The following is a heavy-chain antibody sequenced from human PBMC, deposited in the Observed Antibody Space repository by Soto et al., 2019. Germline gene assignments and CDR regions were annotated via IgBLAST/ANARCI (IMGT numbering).Heavy chain of an antibody. CDR1: GGSFSGYY. J-gene: IGHJ4*02. CDR2: INHSGST. CDR3: ARDKITGLFDY. V-gene: IGHV4-34*01. D-gene: IGHD2-8*02. Sequence: SETLSLTCAVYGGSFSGYYWTWIRQPPGTGLEWIGEINHSGSTNYNPSLKRRVTISVDTSKNQFSLKLTSVTAADTAVYYGARDKITGLFDYWGQGTLVTVSS.